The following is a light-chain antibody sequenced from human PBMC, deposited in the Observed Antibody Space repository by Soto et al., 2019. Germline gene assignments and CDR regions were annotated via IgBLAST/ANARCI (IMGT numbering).Light chain of an antibody. J-gene: IGKJ4*01. CDR2: GAS. V-gene: IGKV3-20*01. CDR1: QSVSSSY. CDR3: QQYGSSPQRLT. Sequence: EIVLTQSPGTLSLSPGERATLSCRASQSVSSSYLAWYQQKPGQAPRLLIYGASSRATGIPDRFSGSGSGTDFTLTIRRLEPEDFAVYYCQQYGSSPQRLTFGGGTKVEIK.